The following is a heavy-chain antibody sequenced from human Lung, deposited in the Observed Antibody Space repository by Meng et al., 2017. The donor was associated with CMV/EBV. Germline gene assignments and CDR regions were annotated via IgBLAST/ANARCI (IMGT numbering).Heavy chain of an antibody. V-gene: IGHV4-34*01. CDR2: INHSGST. CDR3: ARKKSLTMVRGKMRGGWFDP. J-gene: IGHJ5*02. CDR1: GGSFSGYY. D-gene: IGHD3-10*01. Sequence: SETLSLXCAVYGGSFSGYYWSWIRQPPGKGLEWIGEINHSGSTNYNPSLKSRVTISVDTSKNQFSLKLSSVTAADTAVYYCARKKSLTMVRGKMRGGWFDPWGKGTLVTVSS.